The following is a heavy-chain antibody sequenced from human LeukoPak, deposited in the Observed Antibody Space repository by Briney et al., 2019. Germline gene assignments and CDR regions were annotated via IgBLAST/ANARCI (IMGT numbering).Heavy chain of an antibody. CDR1: GGSFSGYY. Sequence: SETLTLTCAVYGGSFSGYYWSWIRQPPGKGLEWIGEINHSGSTNYNPSLKSRVTISVDTSKNQFSLKLSSVTAADTAVYYCARVTPRGISSSWYYYYMDVWGKGTTVTVSS. V-gene: IGHV4-34*01. D-gene: IGHD6-13*01. J-gene: IGHJ6*03. CDR2: INHSGST. CDR3: ARVTPRGISSSWYYYYMDV.